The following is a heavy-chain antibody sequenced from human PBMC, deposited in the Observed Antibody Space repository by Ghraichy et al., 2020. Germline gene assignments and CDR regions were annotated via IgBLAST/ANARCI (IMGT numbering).Heavy chain of an antibody. Sequence: GGSLRLSCVASGFTFSSYSMNWVRQAPGKGLEWVSYISSSSSTIYYADSVKGRFTISRDNAKNSLYLQMNSLRDEDTAVYYCARARPPMTTVTISNWFDPWGQGTLVTVSS. CDR1: GFTFSSYS. D-gene: IGHD4-11*01. J-gene: IGHJ5*02. CDR2: ISSSSSTI. CDR3: ARARPPMTTVTISNWFDP. V-gene: IGHV3-48*02.